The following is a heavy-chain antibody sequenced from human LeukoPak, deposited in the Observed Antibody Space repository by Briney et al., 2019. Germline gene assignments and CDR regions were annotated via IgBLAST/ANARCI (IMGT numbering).Heavy chain of an antibody. V-gene: IGHV3-21*01. CDR2: ISSSSSYI. CDR1: GFTFSSYS. D-gene: IGHD2-2*01. J-gene: IGHJ5*02. CDR3: ASIVVVPAATLFAP. Sequence: PGGSLRLSCAASGFTFSSYSMTWVRQAPGKGLEWVSSISSSSSYIYYADSVKGRFTISRDTAKNSLYLHMNRLSAEDTAVYCCASIVVVPAATLFAPWGQGTLVTVSS.